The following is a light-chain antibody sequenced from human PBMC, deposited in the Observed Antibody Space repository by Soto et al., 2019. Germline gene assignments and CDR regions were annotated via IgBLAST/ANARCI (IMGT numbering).Light chain of an antibody. CDR1: QSVSSY. V-gene: IGKV3-11*01. CDR3: QQRSNWPTWT. CDR2: DAS. Sequence: EIVMTQSPVTLSASPGESATLSCRASQSVSSYLAWYQQKPGQAPRLLIYDASNRATGIPARFSGSGSGTDFTLTISSLEPEDFAVYYCQQRSNWPTWTFGQGTKVDIK. J-gene: IGKJ1*01.